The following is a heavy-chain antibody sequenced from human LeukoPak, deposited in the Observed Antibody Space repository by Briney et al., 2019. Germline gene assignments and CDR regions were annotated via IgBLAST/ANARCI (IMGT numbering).Heavy chain of an antibody. J-gene: IGHJ4*02. CDR1: GFTFSNYA. Sequence: QAGESLRLSCAASGFTFSNYAMAWVRQAPGKGLEWVSTISNSNGNTYCADSVKGRFTISRDNSKNTLYLQMHSLRAEDTAVYYCAGRGSGSYIDYWGQGTLVTVSS. V-gene: IGHV3-23*01. D-gene: IGHD3-10*01. CDR3: AGRGSGSYIDY. CDR2: ISNSNGNT.